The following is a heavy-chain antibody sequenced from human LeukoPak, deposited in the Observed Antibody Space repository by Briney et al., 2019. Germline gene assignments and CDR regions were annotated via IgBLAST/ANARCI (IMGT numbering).Heavy chain of an antibody. CDR3: AKDDWQWLPQGDDY. CDR2: ISGSGAST. J-gene: IGHJ4*02. V-gene: IGHV3-23*01. D-gene: IGHD6-19*01. Sequence: PGGSLRLSCLTSGFTFSTNAMSWVRQAPGKGLEWISGISGSGASTYYADSVTGRFTISRDNSRNTLYLQMNSLRGDDTAVYYCAKDDWQWLPQGDDYWGQGTLVTVSS. CDR1: GFTFSTNA.